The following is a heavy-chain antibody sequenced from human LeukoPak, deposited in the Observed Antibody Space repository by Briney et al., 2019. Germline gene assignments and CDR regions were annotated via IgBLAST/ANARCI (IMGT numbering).Heavy chain of an antibody. CDR2: IYYSGST. CDR3: ARGVEYSSSSGLGY. J-gene: IGHJ4*02. CDR1: GGSISSYY. V-gene: IGHV4-59*01. D-gene: IGHD6-6*01. Sequence: KSSETLSLTCTVSGGSISSYYWSWIRQPPGKGLERMGYIYYSGSTNYNPSLKSRVTISVDTSKNQFSLKLSSVTAADTALYYCARGVEYSSSSGLGYWGQRTLVTVSS.